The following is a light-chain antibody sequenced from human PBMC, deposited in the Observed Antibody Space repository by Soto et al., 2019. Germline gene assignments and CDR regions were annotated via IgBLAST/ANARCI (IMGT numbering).Light chain of an antibody. CDR3: SSYTSSSTQV. CDR2: DVS. CDR1: SSDVGAYNF. J-gene: IGLJ1*01. V-gene: IGLV2-14*03. Sequence: QSALTQPASVSGSPGQSITISCTGTSSDVGAYNFVSWYQQHPGKVPKLIIFDVSSRPSGVSDRFSGSKSGNTASLTISGLQAEDEGDYYCSSYTSSSTQVFGSGTKVTVL.